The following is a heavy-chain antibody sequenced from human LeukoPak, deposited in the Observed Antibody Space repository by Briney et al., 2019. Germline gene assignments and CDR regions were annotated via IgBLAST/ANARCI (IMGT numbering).Heavy chain of an antibody. V-gene: IGHV4-59*01. CDR3: AKGERQWLWFDWFDP. Sequence: PSETLSLICSVSGGSISSYYWSWIRQPPGKGLEWIGYIYDTTITNYNPSLKSRVTISVDTSKNEFSLILSSVTDADTAVYYCAKGERQWLWFDWFDPWGQGTLVTVSS. CDR2: IYDTTIT. J-gene: IGHJ5*02. CDR1: GGSISSYY. D-gene: IGHD1-1*01.